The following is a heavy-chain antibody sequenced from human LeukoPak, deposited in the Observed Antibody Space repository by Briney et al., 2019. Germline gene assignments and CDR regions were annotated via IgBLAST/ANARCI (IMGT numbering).Heavy chain of an antibody. CDR3: ARPRGIFGVVSHYYMDV. V-gene: IGHV3-30-3*01. J-gene: IGHJ6*03. D-gene: IGHD3-3*01. CDR1: GFTFSSYA. Sequence: GGSLRLSCAASGFTFSSYAMHWVRQAPGKGLEWVAVISYDGSNKYYADSVKGRFTISRDNSKNTLYLQMNSLRAEDTAVYYCARPRGIFGVVSHYYMDVWGKGTTVTVSS. CDR2: ISYDGSNK.